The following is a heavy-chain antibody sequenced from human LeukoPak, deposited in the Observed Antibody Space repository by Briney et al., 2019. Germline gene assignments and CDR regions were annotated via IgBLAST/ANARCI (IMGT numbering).Heavy chain of an antibody. Sequence: GGSPRLSCTVSGFTVSSNSWSWVRQAPGKGLEWVSGISPRGDITYYKDSVGGRFTISRDNFKNTVSLQLNSLRAEDTAMYYCAKDDDWGRFNHWGQGTLVTVSS. CDR2: SPRGDIT. J-gene: IGHJ1*01. D-gene: IGHD3-16*01. V-gene: IGHV3-53*01. CDR1: GFTVSSNS. CDR3: AKDDDWGRFNH.